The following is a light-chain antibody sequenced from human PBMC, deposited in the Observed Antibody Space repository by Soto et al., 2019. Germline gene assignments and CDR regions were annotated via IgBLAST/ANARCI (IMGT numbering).Light chain of an antibody. CDR2: KAS. CDR1: QSVSSN. CDR3: QHYNSYSEA. V-gene: IGKV1-5*03. Sequence: MTQSPATLSVSPGERATLSCRASQSVSSNLAWYQQKPGKAPKRLIYKASTLKSGVPSRFSGSGSGTEFTLTISSLQPDDFATYYCQHYNSYSEAFGQGTKVDIK. J-gene: IGKJ1*01.